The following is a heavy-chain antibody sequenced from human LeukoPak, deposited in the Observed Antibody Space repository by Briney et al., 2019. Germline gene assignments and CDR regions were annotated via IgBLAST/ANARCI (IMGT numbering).Heavy chain of an antibody. V-gene: IGHV3-53*01. CDR2: IYSGGNT. Sequence: GGSLRLSCAASGFTVSSNYMSWVRQAPGKGLEWVSVIYSGGNTFYPDFVKGRFTISRDNSKNTLYLQMNSLRAEDTAVYFCARAPNNSDYSAGYWYFDLWGRGTLVTVSS. J-gene: IGHJ2*01. CDR1: GFTVSSNY. D-gene: IGHD3-16*01. CDR3: ARAPNNSDYSAGYWYFDL.